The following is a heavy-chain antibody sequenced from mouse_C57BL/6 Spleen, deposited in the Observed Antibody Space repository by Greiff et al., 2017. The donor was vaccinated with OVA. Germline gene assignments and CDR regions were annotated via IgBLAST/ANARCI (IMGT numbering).Heavy chain of an antibody. V-gene: IGHV1-64*01. D-gene: IGHD1-1*01. CDR2: IHPNSGST. CDR1: GYTFTSYW. J-gene: IGHJ4*01. CDR3: ARSGSSYYYAMDY. Sequence: VQLQQPGAELVKPGASVKLSCKASGYTFTSYWMHWVKQRPGQGLEWIGMIHPNSGSTNYNEKFKSKATLTVDKSSSTAYMQLSSLTSEDSALYYCARSGSSYYYAMDYWGQGTSVTVSS.